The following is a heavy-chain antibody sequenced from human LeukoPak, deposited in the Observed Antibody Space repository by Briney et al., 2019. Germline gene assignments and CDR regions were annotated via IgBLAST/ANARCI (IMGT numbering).Heavy chain of an antibody. CDR2: IDYSGNT. CDR3: ATLIAVADYFDY. CDR1: GGSISSSSYY. V-gene: IGHV4-39*01. Sequence: PSETLSLTCTVSGGSISSSSYYWRWIRQPPGKGLEWIASIDYSGNTYYNLSLKSRVTMFVDTSKNQFSLRLRSVTAADTAVYYCATLIAVADYFDYWGQGTLVTVSS. D-gene: IGHD6-19*01. J-gene: IGHJ4*02.